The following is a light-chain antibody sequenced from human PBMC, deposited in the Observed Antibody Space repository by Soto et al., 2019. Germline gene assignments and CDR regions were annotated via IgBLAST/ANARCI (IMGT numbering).Light chain of an antibody. CDR1: SSDVGAYNY. Sequence: QSVLTQPASVSGSPGQSITISCTGTSSDVGAYNYVSWYQQHPGKAPKLMIYEVSNRPSGVSHRFSGSKSDNTASLTISGLQTDDEADYYCSSYTSSITLVFGTGTKVTVL. CDR2: EVS. CDR3: SSYTSSITLV. J-gene: IGLJ1*01. V-gene: IGLV2-14*01.